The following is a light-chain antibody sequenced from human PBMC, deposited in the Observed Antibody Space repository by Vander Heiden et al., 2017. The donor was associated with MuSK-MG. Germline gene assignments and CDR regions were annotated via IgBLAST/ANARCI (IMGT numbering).Light chain of an antibody. J-gene: IGLJ2*01. CDR2: LNCDGSH. CDR3: QTWGTGIVV. Sequence: QLVLTQSPSASASLGASVKLTCTLRSGHSSYAIAWHQQQPEKGPRYLMKLNCDGSHSKGDGIPDRFSGSSSGAERYLTISSLQSEDEADYYCQTWGTGIVVFGGGTKLTVL. V-gene: IGLV4-69*01. CDR1: SGHSSYA.